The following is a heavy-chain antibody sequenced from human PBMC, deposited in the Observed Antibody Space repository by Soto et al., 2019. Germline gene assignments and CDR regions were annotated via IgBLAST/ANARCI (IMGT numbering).Heavy chain of an antibody. J-gene: IGHJ3*01. Sequence: SGGSLRLSCAASGFTFSNNWMHWVRQAPGKGPVWVSRINSDGSSTYYADSVKGRFTISRDNAKNSLYLQMNSLRVDDTAVYYCAGAFDFWGQGTMVTVSS. CDR2: INSDGSST. V-gene: IGHV3-74*01. CDR1: GFTFSNNW. CDR3: AGAFDF.